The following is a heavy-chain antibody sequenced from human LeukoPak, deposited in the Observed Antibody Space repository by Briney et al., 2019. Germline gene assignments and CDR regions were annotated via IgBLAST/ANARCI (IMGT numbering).Heavy chain of an antibody. J-gene: IGHJ4*02. CDR3: ARHGSSWYEKDYFDY. V-gene: IGHV4-59*08. CDR2: IYYSGST. D-gene: IGHD6-13*01. Sequence: SETLSLTCTVSGGSISIYYWSWIRQPPGKGLEWIGYIYYSGSTNYNPSLKSRVTISVDTSKNQFSLKLSSVTAADTAVYYCARHGSSWYEKDYFDYWGQGTLVTVSS. CDR1: GGSISIYY.